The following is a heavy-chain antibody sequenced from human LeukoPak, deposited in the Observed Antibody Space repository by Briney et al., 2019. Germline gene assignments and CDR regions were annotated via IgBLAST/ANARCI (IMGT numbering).Heavy chain of an antibody. D-gene: IGHD1-1*01. CDR3: ARGNGIRPRWYFDY. CDR1: GFTFSNYG. V-gene: IGHV3-23*01. J-gene: IGHJ4*02. CDR2: IGATGADT. Sequence: PGGSLRLSCAASGFTFSNYGMSWIRQAPGKGLEGGSGIGATGADTYCGDSVKGRSTISRDNSKKTLYLQLNSLRAEDTALYYCARGNGIRPRWYFDYWGQGTLVTVSS.